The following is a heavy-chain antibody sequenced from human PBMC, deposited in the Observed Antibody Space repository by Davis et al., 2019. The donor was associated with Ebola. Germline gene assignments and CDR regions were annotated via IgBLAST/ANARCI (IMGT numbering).Heavy chain of an antibody. CDR3: AKSRQTIVATIRTTYGMDV. J-gene: IGHJ6*04. CDR1: GFTFSSYA. D-gene: IGHD5-12*01. V-gene: IGHV3-23*01. Sequence: GGSLRLSCAASGFTFSSYAMTWVRQAPGKGLEWVSGISGSSGSTYYADSVKGRFTISRDNSKNTLYLQMNSLRAEDTAVYYCAKSRQTIVATIRTTYGMDVWGKGTTVTVSS. CDR2: ISGSSGST.